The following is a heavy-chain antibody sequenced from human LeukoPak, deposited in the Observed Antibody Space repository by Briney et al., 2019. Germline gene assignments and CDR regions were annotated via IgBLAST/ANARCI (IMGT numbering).Heavy chain of an antibody. V-gene: IGHV1-69*04. J-gene: IGHJ4*02. D-gene: IGHD3-22*01. CDR2: IIPILGTA. Sequence: SVKVSCESSGGTPSSYAISWVRQAPGQGVEWTGRIIPILGTANYAQKFQGRVTITADKSTSTAYMELSSLRSEDTAVYYCARTYYYDSSSYSLFYYWGQGTLVTVSS. CDR1: GGTPSSYA. CDR3: ARTYYYDSSSYSLFYY.